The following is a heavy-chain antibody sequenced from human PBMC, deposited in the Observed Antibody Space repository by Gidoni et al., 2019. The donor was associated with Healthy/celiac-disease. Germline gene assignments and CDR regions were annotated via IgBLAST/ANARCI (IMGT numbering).Heavy chain of an antibody. D-gene: IGHD6-19*01. J-gene: IGHJ4*02. CDR2: MNPNSGNT. CDR3: ARAGKVAVAGGEDY. CDR1: GYTFTSYD. Sequence: QVQLVQSGAEVKKPGASVTVSCTASGYTFTSYDINCVRQAPGQGLGWMGWMNPNSGNTGYAQKFQGRVTMTRNTSLSTAYMELSSLRSEDTAVYYCARAGKVAVAGGEDYWGQGTLFTVSS. V-gene: IGHV1-8*01.